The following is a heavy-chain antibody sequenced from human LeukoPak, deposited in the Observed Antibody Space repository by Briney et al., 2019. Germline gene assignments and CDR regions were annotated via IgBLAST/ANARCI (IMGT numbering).Heavy chain of an antibody. D-gene: IGHD6-19*01. CDR2: INSDGSTT. CDR1: GFTFTSYW. V-gene: IGHV3-74*01. CDR3: ARGQFPRDFDY. J-gene: IGHJ4*02. Sequence: GGSLRLSCAASGFTFTSYWMHWVRQAPGKGLVWVSRINSDGSTTNYADSVKGRFTISRDNAKNTLYLQMNSLRAEDTAVYYCARGQFPRDFDYWGQGTLVTVSS.